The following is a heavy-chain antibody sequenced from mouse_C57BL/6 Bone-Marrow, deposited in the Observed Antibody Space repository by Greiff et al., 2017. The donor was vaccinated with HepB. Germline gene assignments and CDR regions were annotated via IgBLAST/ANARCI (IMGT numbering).Heavy chain of an antibody. J-gene: IGHJ3*01. Sequence: VQLQQSGPGLVQPSQSLSITCTVSGFSLTSYGVHWVRQSPGKGLEWLGVIWRGGSTDYNAAFMSRLSITNDNSKSQVFYKMNSLQADDTAIYYCAKSIYYNYYSWFGYRGQGTLVTVSA. CDR2: IWRGGST. D-gene: IGHD2-12*01. CDR1: GFSLTSYG. V-gene: IGHV2-5*01. CDR3: AKSIYYNYYSWFGY.